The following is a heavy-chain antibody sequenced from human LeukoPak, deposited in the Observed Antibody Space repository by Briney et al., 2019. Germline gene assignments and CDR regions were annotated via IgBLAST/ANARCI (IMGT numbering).Heavy chain of an antibody. D-gene: IGHD5-18*01. CDR1: GYTFTGYY. CDR2: INPNSGGT. Sequence: ASVKVSCKASGYTFTGYYMHWVRQAPGQGLEWMGWINPNSGGTNYAQKFQGRVTMTRDTSISTAYMELSRLRSDDTAVYYCARGTSGYSYGYYYYGMDVWGQGTTVTVSS. J-gene: IGHJ6*02. V-gene: IGHV1-2*02. CDR3: ARGTSGYSYGYYYYGMDV.